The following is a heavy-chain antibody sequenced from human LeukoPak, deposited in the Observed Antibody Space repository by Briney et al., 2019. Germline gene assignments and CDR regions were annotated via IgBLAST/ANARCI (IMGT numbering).Heavy chain of an antibody. J-gene: IGHJ4*02. CDR1: GGSISSGGYY. Sequence: PSETLSLTCTVSGGSISSGGYYWSWIRQPAGKGLEWIGRIYTSGSTNYNPSLKTRVTISVDTSKNQFSLTLSSVTAADTAVYYCARSRDGYPHTYWGQGTLVTVSS. D-gene: IGHD5-24*01. V-gene: IGHV4-61*02. CDR2: IYTSGST. CDR3: ARSRDGYPHTY.